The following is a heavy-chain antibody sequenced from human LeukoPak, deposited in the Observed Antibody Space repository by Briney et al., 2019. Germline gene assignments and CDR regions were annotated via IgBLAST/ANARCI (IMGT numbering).Heavy chain of an antibody. Sequence: SETLSLTCTVSGGSISSYYWSWIRQPAGKGLEWIGRIYTSGSTNYNPSPKSRVTMSVDTSKNQFSLKLSSVTAADTAVYYCARFSSGWYLTYYFDYWGQGTLVTVSS. J-gene: IGHJ4*02. CDR2: IYTSGST. D-gene: IGHD6-19*01. V-gene: IGHV4-4*07. CDR1: GGSISSYY. CDR3: ARFSSGWYLTYYFDY.